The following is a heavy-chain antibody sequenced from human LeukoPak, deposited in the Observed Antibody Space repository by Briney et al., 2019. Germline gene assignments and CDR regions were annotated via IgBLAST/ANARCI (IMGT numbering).Heavy chain of an antibody. V-gene: IGHV3-7*01. Sequence: GGSLRLSCAASGFTFSSYRMSWVRQAPGKGLEWVANIKQEGSEKYYVDSVKGRLTISRGNAKNSLYLQMNSLRAEDTAVYYCAREGRSASFFGYWGQGTLVTVSS. D-gene: IGHD3-10*01. J-gene: IGHJ4*02. CDR1: GFTFSSYR. CDR3: AREGRSASFFGY. CDR2: IKQEGSEK.